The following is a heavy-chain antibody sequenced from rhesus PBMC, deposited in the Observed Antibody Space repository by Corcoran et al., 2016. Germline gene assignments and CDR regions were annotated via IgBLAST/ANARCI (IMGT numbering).Heavy chain of an antibody. CDR3: ARTKWNDVSLDV. V-gene: IGHV2-95*01. D-gene: IGHD1-7*02. Sequence: QVTLKESGPALVKPTQTLTLTCALSGFSINTAETGVGWIRQPPGKALEWLANIYWNDRKYYSTSRKSRLTISKDTSNNQVILTMTNMDPVDTATYYCARTKWNDVSLDVWGRGVLVTVSS. J-gene: IGHJ5-2*02. CDR1: GFSINTAETG. CDR2: IYWNDRK.